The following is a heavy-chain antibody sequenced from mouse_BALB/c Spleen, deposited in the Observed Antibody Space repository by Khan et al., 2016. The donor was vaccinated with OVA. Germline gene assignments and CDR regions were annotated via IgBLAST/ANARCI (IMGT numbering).Heavy chain of an antibody. D-gene: IGHD2-3*01. CDR3: ARSGWLLHYTMDY. V-gene: IGHV8-12*01. Sequence: QVTLERVWPWDIAALPDPQSDLFFLWVFTEHFWYGCELDSSAFRKGLEWLAHIYWDDDKLYNPSLKSRLTISKDTSRNQVFLKITSVDTADTATYYCARSGWLLHYTMDYWGQGTSVIVSS. CDR1: VFTEHFWYG. J-gene: IGHJ4*01. CDR2: IYWDDDK.